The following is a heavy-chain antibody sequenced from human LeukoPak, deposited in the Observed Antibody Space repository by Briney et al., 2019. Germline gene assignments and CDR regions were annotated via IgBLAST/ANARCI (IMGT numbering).Heavy chain of an antibody. J-gene: IGHJ4*02. D-gene: IGHD3-9*01. CDR2: MYYSGST. CDR3: ARENVDILTGYYSGYFDY. Sequence: PSQTLSLTCAVSGGSISSGGYSWSWIRQHPGTGLEWIGYMYYSGSTYYNPSLASRATISVDTSKNQFSLKLSSVTAADTAVYYCARENVDILTGYYSGYFDYWGQGTLVTVSS. CDR1: GGSISSGGYS. V-gene: IGHV4-31*11.